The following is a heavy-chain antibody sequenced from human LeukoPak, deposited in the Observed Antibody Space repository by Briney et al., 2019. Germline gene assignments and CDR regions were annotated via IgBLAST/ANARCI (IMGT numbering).Heavy chain of an antibody. Sequence: GGSLRLSCAASGFTFSNYGMSWVRQAPGKGLEWVSASSGSGGNTYYADSVKGRFTVSRDSSKNTLYLQMSSLRAEDTAVYYCAKDYDSSGSLFDSWGQGTLVTVSS. CDR3: AKDYDSSGSLFDS. J-gene: IGHJ4*02. V-gene: IGHV3-23*01. CDR2: SSGSGGNT. CDR1: GFTFSNYG. D-gene: IGHD3-22*01.